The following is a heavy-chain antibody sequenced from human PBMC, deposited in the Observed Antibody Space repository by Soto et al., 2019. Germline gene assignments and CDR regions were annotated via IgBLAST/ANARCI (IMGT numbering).Heavy chain of an antibody. CDR3: ARAGTIFGLLKGLDV. CDR1: GGSIRSYY. D-gene: IGHD3-3*01. J-gene: IGHJ6*02. Sequence: SETLSFTCTVSGGSIRSYYWIGVRRPRGKGLEWIGDIYYSGSTNYNPSLKSRVTISVDTSKNQFSLKLSSVTAADTAVYYCARAGTIFGLLKGLDVWGQGTTVTVSS. V-gene: IGHV4-59*01. CDR2: IYYSGST.